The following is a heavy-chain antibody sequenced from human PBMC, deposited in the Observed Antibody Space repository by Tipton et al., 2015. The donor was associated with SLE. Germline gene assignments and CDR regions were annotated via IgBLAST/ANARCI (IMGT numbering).Heavy chain of an antibody. CDR1: GGSINGNY. CDR2: IDTSGST. D-gene: IGHD2-15*01. CDR3: ARVVGVVYYYMDV. J-gene: IGHJ6*03. V-gene: IGHV4-4*08. Sequence: TLSLTCTVSGGSINGNYWSWIRHPPGKGLEWIGYIDTSGSTNYNPSLESRVTISADTSKNQFSLNLRSVTAADTAIYYCARVVGVVYYYMDVWGKGATVTVSS.